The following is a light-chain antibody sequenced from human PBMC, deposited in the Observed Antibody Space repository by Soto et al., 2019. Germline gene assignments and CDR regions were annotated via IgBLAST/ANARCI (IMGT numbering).Light chain of an antibody. CDR2: GAS. CDR1: QSVSSSY. J-gene: IGKJ1*01. Sequence: EIVSTQSPATLSLSPGERATLSCRASQSVSSSYLAWYQQKPGQAPRLLIYGASSRATGIPDRFSGSGSGTDFTLTISRLEPEDFAVYYCQQYGSSPPYTFGQGTKVEIK. V-gene: IGKV3-20*01. CDR3: QQYGSSPPYT.